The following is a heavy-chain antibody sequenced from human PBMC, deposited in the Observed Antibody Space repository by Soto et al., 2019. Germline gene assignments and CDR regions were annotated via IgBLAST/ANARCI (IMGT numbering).Heavy chain of an antibody. J-gene: IGHJ6*02. CDR2: ISYDGSNK. CDR3: ARRSPHSQVSPRWLVQSPIYYYGMAV. CDR1: GFTFSSYA. Sequence: PGGSLRLSCAASGFTFSSYAMHWVRQAPGKGLEWVAVISYDGSNKYYADSVKGRFTISRDNSKNTLYLQMNSLRAEDTAVYYCARRSPHSQVSPRWLVQSPIYYYGMAVWGQGTTVTVSS. D-gene: IGHD6-19*01. V-gene: IGHV3-30-3*01.